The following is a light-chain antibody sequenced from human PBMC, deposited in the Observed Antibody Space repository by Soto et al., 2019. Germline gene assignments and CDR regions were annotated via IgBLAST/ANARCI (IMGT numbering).Light chain of an antibody. CDR3: QVWDSSSSYV. J-gene: IGLJ1*01. Sequence: SSELTQPPSVSVAPGQTATITCGGNNIRTKSVHWYQQRPGQAPVLVVYADSDRPSGIPERFSGSNSGNTATLTISRVEAGDEADYYCQVWDSSSSYVFGAGTKVTV. CDR2: ADS. CDR1: NIRTKS. V-gene: IGLV3-21*02.